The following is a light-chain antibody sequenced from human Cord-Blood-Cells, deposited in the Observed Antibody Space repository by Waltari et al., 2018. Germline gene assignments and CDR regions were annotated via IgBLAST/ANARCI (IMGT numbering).Light chain of an antibody. V-gene: IGKV1-9*01. CDR1: QGSSSY. Sequence: DIQLTQSPSFLSASVGVRVTITCRASQGSSSYLAWYQQKPGKAPKLLIYAASSLQSGVPSRFSGSGSGTEFTLTISSLQPEDVATYYCQQLNSYPRITFGQGTRLEIK. CDR3: QQLNSYPRIT. CDR2: AAS. J-gene: IGKJ5*01.